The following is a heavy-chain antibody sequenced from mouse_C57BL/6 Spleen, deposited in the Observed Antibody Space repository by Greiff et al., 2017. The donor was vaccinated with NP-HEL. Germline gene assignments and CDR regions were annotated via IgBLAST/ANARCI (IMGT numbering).Heavy chain of an antibody. Sequence: EVQRVESGGGLVKPGGSLKLSCAASGFTFSDYGMHWVRQAPEKGLEWVAYISSGSSTIYYAETVKGRFTFTRDNATNTPFLQLTSLRSEDTAMYYCARAVSYDFGYWGQGTTLTVST. D-gene: IGHD2-14*01. CDR3: ARAVSYDFGY. J-gene: IGHJ2*01. CDR2: ISSGSSTI. CDR1: GFTFSDYG. V-gene: IGHV5-17*01.